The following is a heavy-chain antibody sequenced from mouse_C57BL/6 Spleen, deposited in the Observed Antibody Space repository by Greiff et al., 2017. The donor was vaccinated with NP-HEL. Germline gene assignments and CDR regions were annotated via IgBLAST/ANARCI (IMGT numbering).Heavy chain of an antibody. CDR3: ARHLYDYDGYYFDY. CDR1: GFTFSSYG. D-gene: IGHD2-4*01. Sequence: EVQGVESGGDLVKPGGSLKLSCAASGFTFSSYGMSWVRQTPDKRLEWVATISSGGSYTYYPDSVKGRFTISRDNAKNTLYLQMSSLKSEDTAMYYCARHLYDYDGYYFDYWGQGTTLTVSS. V-gene: IGHV5-6*01. CDR2: ISSGGSYT. J-gene: IGHJ2*01.